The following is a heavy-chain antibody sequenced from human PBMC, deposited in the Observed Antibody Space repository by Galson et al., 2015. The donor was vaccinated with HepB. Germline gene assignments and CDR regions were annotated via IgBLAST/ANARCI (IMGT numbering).Heavy chain of an antibody. D-gene: IGHD3/OR15-3a*01. V-gene: IGHV1-2*04. CDR3: ARGWGMDWYYFDY. CDR1: GYTFTGYY. CDR2: INPNSGGT. J-gene: IGHJ4*02. Sequence: SVKVSCKASGYTFTGYYMHWVRQAPGQGLEWMGWINPNSGGTNYAQKFQGWVTMTRDTSISTAYMELSRLRSDDTAVYYCARGWGMDWYYFDYWGQGTLVTVSS.